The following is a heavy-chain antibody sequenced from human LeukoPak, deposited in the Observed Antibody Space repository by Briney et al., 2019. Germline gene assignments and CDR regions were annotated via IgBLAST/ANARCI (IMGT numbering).Heavy chain of an antibody. V-gene: IGHV4-34*01. J-gene: IGHJ5*02. Sequence: PSETLSLTCAVYGGSFSGYYWSWIRQPPGKGLEWIGEINHSGSTNYNPSLKSRVTISVDTSKNQFSLKLSSVTAADTAAYYCARVRNEDIVVVPAAKPGNWFGPWGQGTLVTVSS. CDR1: GGSFSGYY. D-gene: IGHD2-2*02. CDR3: ARVRNEDIVVVPAAKPGNWFGP. CDR2: INHSGST.